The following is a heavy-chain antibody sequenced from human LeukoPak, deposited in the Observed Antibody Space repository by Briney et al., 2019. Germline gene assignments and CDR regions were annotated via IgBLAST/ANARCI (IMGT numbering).Heavy chain of an antibody. CDR3: ARDPLLYCSGGSCYSGWFDP. Sequence: TETLSLTCTVSGGSISSYYWSWIRQPAGKVLEWIGRIYTSGSTNYNPSLKSRVTMSVDTSKNQFSLKLSSVTAADTAVYYCARDPLLYCSGGSCYSGWFDPWGQGTLVTVSS. CDR2: IYTSGST. CDR1: GGSISSYY. J-gene: IGHJ5*02. D-gene: IGHD2-15*01. V-gene: IGHV4-4*07.